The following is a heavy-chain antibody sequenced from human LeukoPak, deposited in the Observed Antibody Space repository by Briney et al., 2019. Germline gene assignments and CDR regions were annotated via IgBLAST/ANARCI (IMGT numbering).Heavy chain of an antibody. J-gene: IGHJ4*02. CDR1: GYTFTIYG. D-gene: IGHD2-2*01. V-gene: IGHV1-18*01. Sequence: GAAVRVSCKASGYTFTIYGISWVRQAPGQGLEWMGWISGFNGATNYAQKFQGRVTMTIDTSTSTAYMELRSLRSDDTAVYYCARDLWPQSMPPDYWGQGTLVTVSS. CDR3: ARDLWPQSMPPDY. CDR2: ISGFNGAT.